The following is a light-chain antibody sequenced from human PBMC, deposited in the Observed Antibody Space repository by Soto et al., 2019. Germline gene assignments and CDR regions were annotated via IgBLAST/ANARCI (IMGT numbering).Light chain of an antibody. J-gene: IGKJ4*01. CDR2: AAS. CDR1: QSISNY. Sequence: DIQMTQSPSSLSASVGDRVTSACRASQSISNYLNWYQQKPGKAPKLLIYAASSLQSGVPSRFSGSGSGTDFTLTISILQPEDFASYYCQQSYKTPLTFGGGTKVEI. V-gene: IGKV1-39*01. CDR3: QQSYKTPLT.